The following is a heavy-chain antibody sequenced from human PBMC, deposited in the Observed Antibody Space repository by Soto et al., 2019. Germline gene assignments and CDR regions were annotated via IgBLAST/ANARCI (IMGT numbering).Heavy chain of an antibody. Sequence: EVQVVKSGGGLVQPGGSLRLSCSFTFSMYSMNWVRQAPGKGLEWVASISSGGDYIKYADSVKGRFTISRDNAKNSVSLQMNSLRVDDTAIYFCTRDQGGSYDSWFDPWGQGTLVTVSS. D-gene: IGHD1-26*01. J-gene: IGHJ5*02. CDR1: FTFSMYS. CDR2: ISSGGDYI. CDR3: TRDQGGSYDSWFDP. V-gene: IGHV3-21*01.